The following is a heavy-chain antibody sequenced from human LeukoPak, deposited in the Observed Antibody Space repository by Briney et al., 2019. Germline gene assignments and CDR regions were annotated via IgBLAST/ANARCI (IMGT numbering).Heavy chain of an antibody. Sequence: SETLSLTCTVSGGSISSSSYYWGWIRQPPGTGLEWIGSIHYSGSTNYNPSLKSRVTISVDTSKNQFSLKLSSVTAADTAVYYCARGYSSSWYFNWFDPWGQGTLVTVSS. V-gene: IGHV4-39*07. CDR3: ARGYSSSWYFNWFDP. CDR1: GGSISSSSYY. CDR2: IHYSGST. J-gene: IGHJ5*02. D-gene: IGHD6-13*01.